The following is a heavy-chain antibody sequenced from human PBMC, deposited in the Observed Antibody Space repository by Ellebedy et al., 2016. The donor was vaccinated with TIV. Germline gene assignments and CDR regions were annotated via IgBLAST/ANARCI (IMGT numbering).Heavy chain of an antibody. CDR1: GFTFSSYA. V-gene: IGHV3-23*01. J-gene: IGHJ6*03. Sequence: GESLKISCAASGFTFSSYAMSWVRQAPGKGLEWVSIITSSGGNTYYADSVKGRFTISRDNSRDTLYLQMNSLRAEDTALYHCAREHCGGDCYSDYYYYMDVWGKGTTVTVSS. CDR2: ITSSGGNT. D-gene: IGHD2-21*01. CDR3: AREHCGGDCYSDYYYYMDV.